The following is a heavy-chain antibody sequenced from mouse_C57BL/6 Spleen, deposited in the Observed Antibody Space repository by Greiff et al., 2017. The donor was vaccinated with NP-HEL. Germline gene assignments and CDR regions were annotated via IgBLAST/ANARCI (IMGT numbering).Heavy chain of an antibody. CDR2: ISSGSSTI. J-gene: IGHJ3*01. CDR3: ARGYYGSSSFAY. CDR1: GFTFSDYG. Sequence: EVKLMESGGGLVKPGGSLKLSCAASGFTFSDYGMHWVRQAPEKGLEWVAYISSGSSTIYYADTVKGRFTISRDNAKNTLFLQMTSRRSEDTAMYYCARGYYGSSSFAYWGQGTLVTVSA. V-gene: IGHV5-17*01. D-gene: IGHD1-1*01.